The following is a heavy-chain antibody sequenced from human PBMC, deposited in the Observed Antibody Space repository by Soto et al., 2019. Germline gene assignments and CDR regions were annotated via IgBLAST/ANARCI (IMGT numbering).Heavy chain of an antibody. CDR1: GYSFTSYW. J-gene: IGHJ6*02. CDR3: ARQLSPSSSSVHYYYYYGMDV. Sequence: GESLKISCKGSGYSFTSYWISWVRQMPGKGLEWMGRIDPSDSYTNYSPSFQGHVTISADKSISTAYLQWSSLKASDTAMYYCARQLSPSSSSVHYYYYYGMDVWGQGTTVTVSS. D-gene: IGHD6-6*01. V-gene: IGHV5-10-1*01. CDR2: IDPSDSYT.